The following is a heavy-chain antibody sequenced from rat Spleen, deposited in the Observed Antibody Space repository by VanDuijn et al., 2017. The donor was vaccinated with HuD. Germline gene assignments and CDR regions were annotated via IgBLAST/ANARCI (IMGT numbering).Heavy chain of an antibody. V-gene: IGHV5-25*01. CDR1: GFTLSDYY. CDR3: TRNYDGSSFDY. Sequence: EVQLVESGGGLVQPGRSLTVSCAASGFTLSDYYMGWVRQAPTRGLEWVASISPSGGSAYYRDSVKGRFTISRDNAKDILYLKMDSLRSEDTTIYFCTRNYDGSSFDYWGQGVMVTVSS. J-gene: IGHJ2*01. D-gene: IGHD1-12*03. CDR2: ISPSGGSA.